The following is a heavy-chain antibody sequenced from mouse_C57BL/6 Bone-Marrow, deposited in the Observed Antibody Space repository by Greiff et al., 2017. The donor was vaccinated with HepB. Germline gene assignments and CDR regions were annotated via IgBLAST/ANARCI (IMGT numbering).Heavy chain of an antibody. Sequence: QVQLKQSGAELVRPGTSVKMSCKASGYTFTNYWIGWAKQRPGHGLEWIGDIYPGGGYTNYNEKFKGKATLTADKSSSTAYMQFSSLTSEDSAIYYCARIYDGYYGFAYWGQGTLVTVSA. CDR2: IYPGGGYT. J-gene: IGHJ3*01. CDR3: ARIYDGYYGFAY. V-gene: IGHV1-63*01. CDR1: GYTFTNYW. D-gene: IGHD2-3*01.